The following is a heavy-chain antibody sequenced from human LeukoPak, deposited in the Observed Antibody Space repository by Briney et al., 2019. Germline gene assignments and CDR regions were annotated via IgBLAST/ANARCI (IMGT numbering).Heavy chain of an antibody. CDR1: GFTFSSYA. Sequence: PGGSLRLSCAASGFTFSSYAMHWVRQAPGKGLEWVAVISYDGSNKYYADSVKGRSTISRDNSKNTLYLQMNSLRAEDTAVYYCAREYGDYGGFDYWGQGTLVTVSS. D-gene: IGHD4-17*01. CDR3: AREYGDYGGFDY. J-gene: IGHJ4*02. V-gene: IGHV3-30-3*01. CDR2: ISYDGSNK.